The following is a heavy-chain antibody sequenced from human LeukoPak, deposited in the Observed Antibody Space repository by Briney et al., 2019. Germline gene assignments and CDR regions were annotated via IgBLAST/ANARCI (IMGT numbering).Heavy chain of an antibody. CDR1: GFTFSSYG. D-gene: IGHD2-2*01. CDR2: ISSSSSYI. V-gene: IGHV3-21*01. Sequence: PGGSLRFSCAASGFTFSSYGMHWVRQAPGKGLEWVSSISSSSSYIYYADSVKGRFTISRDNAKNSLYLQMNSLRAEDTAVYYCARDGSSTGYYMDVWGKGTTVTVSS. J-gene: IGHJ6*03. CDR3: ARDGSSTGYYMDV.